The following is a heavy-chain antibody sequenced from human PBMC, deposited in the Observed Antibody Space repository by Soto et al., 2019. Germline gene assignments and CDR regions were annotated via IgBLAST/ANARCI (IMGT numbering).Heavy chain of an antibody. D-gene: IGHD3-16*02. CDR1: GYTFTSYG. V-gene: IGHV1-18*01. CDR2: ISAYNGNT. Sequence: ASVKVSCKASGYTFTSYGISWVRQAPGQGLEWMGWISAYNGNTNCAQKLQGRVTMTTDTSTSTAYMELRSLRSDDTAVYYCARGRALYDYVWGSYRYGLDYWGQGTLVTVSS. J-gene: IGHJ4*02. CDR3: ARGRALYDYVWGSYRYGLDY.